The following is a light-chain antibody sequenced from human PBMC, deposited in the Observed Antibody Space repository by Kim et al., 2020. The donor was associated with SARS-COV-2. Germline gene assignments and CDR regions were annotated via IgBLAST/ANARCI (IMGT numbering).Light chain of an antibody. J-gene: IGLJ2*01. CDR1: SSDVGGYDY. V-gene: IGLV2-11*01. CDR2: DVT. CDR3: CSSAGRYNFVV. Sequence: QSALTQPRSVSGSPGQSVTISCTGSSSDVGGYDYVSWYQHHPGKAPKLMIYDVTKRPSGVPDRFSGSKSGNTASLTISGLQAEDEADYYCCSSAGRYNFVVFGGGTQLTVL.